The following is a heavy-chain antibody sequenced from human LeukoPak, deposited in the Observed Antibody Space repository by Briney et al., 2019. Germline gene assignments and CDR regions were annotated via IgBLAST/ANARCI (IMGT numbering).Heavy chain of an antibody. CDR2: IYYSGST. CDR3: ARAQGDWGFFDGDAFDI. CDR1: GGSISSSSYY. V-gene: IGHV4-39*07. Sequence: SETLSLTCTVSGGSISSSSYYWGWIRQPPGKGLKWIGSIYYSGSTNYNPSLKSRVTISVDTSKNQFSLKLSSVTAADTAVYYCARAQGDWGFFDGDAFDIWGQGTMVTVSS. D-gene: IGHD2-21*02. J-gene: IGHJ3*02.